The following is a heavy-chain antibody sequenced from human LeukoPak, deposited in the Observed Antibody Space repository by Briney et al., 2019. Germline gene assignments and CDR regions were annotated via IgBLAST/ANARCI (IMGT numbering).Heavy chain of an antibody. V-gene: IGHV5-51*01. CDR3: ARLGNYYYYYMDV. CDR1: GYSFTSYW. CDR2: IYPGDSDT. Sequence: GESLKISCKGSGYSFTSYWIGWVRQMPGKGLEWMGIIYPGDSDTRYSPSLQGQATVSADKYISTAYLQWSSLKASDTAMYYCARLGNYYYYYMDVWGKGTTVTVSS. J-gene: IGHJ6*03. D-gene: IGHD1-26*01.